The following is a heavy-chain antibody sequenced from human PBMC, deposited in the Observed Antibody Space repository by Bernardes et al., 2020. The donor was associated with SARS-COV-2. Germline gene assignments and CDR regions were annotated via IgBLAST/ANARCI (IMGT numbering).Heavy chain of an antibody. Sequence: GGSLRLSCTGSGFNFRSYGMHWVRQTPGKGLEWVAVMSYDGSEKYHADFVKGRFTISRDNSKNSLFLQMNSLTVDDTAFYYCVRQLAFCRPYGCSRIPNVFDSWGRGILVTVSS. J-gene: IGHJ4*02. CDR2: MSYDGSEK. CDR3: VRQLAFCRPYGCSRIPNVFDS. V-gene: IGHV3-30*03. CDR1: GFNFRSYG. D-gene: IGHD3-3*02.